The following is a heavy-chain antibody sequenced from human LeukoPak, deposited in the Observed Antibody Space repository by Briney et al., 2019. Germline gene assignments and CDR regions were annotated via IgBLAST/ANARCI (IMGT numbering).Heavy chain of an antibody. V-gene: IGHV3-30*18. CDR2: ISYDGSNK. CDR3: AKEGSNGDFDY. J-gene: IGHJ4*02. CDR1: GFTFSSYD. D-gene: IGHD1-26*01. Sequence: GGSLRLSCAASGFTFSSYDMHWVRQAPGKGLEWVTVISYDGSNKYYGDSVKGRFTISRDNSKNTLYQKMNSLRAEDTAVYYCAKEGSNGDFDYWGQGTLVTVSS.